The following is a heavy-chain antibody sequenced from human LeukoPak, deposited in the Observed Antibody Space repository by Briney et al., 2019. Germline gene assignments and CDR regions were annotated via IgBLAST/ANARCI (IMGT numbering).Heavy chain of an antibody. J-gene: IGHJ6*03. V-gene: IGHV1-2*02. Sequence: ASVKVSCKASGYTFTGYYMHWVRQAPGQGLEWMGWINPNSGGTNYAQKFQGRVTMTRDTSISTAYMELSRLGSDDTAVYYCAREPGSPEAVAGTAYYYYYYMDVWGKGTTVTVSS. D-gene: IGHD6-19*01. CDR2: INPNSGGT. CDR1: GYTFTGYY. CDR3: AREPGSPEAVAGTAYYYYYYMDV.